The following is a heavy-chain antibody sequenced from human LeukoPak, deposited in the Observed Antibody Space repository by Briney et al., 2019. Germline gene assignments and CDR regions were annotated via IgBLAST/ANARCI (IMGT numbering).Heavy chain of an antibody. CDR1: GGTFSSYA. CDR2: IIPILGIA. CDR3: ASENYTAKNYYGMDV. Sequence: ASVKVSCKASGGTFSSYAISWVRQAPGQGLEWMGRIIPILGIANYAQKFQGRVTITADKSTSTAYMELSSLRSEDTAVYYCASENYTAKNYYGMDVWGQGTTVTVSS. J-gene: IGHJ6*02. D-gene: IGHD5-18*01. V-gene: IGHV1-69*04.